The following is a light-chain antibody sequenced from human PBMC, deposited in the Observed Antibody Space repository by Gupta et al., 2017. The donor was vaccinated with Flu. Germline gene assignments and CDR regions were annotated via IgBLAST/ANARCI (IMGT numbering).Light chain of an antibody. Sequence: GDRVTITCRASQSISSYLNWNQQKPGTAPKLLIYAASSLQSGVPSRFSGIGSGTDFTLTISSLQPEDFATYYCQQSYGTPLTFGQGTKLAIK. V-gene: IGKV1-39*01. CDR3: QQSYGTPLT. CDR1: QSISSY. J-gene: IGKJ2*01. CDR2: AAS.